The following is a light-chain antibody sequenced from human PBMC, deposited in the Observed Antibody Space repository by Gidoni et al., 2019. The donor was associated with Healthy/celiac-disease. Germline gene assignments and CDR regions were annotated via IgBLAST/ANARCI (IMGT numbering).Light chain of an antibody. CDR1: QSVSSS. CDR2: DAS. V-gene: IGKV3-11*01. J-gene: IGKJ4*01. Sequence: ENVLTQSPATLSLSPGERATLSCRASQSVSSSLAWYQQKPGQAPRILIYDASNRATGILARFSGSGSGTDFTLTISSLEPEDFAVYYCQQRSNWPLTFGGGTKVEIK. CDR3: QQRSNWPLT.